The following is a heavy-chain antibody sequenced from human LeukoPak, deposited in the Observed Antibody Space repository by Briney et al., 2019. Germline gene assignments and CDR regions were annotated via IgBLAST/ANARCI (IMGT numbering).Heavy chain of an antibody. Sequence: GASVKVSCKASGYTFTSYYMHWVRQAPGQGLEWMGWINPNSGGTNYAQKFQDRVTMTRDTSISTAYMELSRLTSDDTATYYCARGKSNLVALNWLDPWGQGTLVTVSS. V-gene: IGHV1-2*02. CDR2: INPNSGGT. D-gene: IGHD5-24*01. J-gene: IGHJ5*02. CDR1: GYTFTSYY. CDR3: ARGKSNLVALNWLDP.